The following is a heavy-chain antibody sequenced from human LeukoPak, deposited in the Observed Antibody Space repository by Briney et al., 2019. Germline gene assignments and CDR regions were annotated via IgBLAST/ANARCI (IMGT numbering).Heavy chain of an antibody. J-gene: IGHJ4*02. CDR1: GFTFGSFG. V-gene: IGHV3-30*04. CDR3: ARDVMAVAGTLGFDC. D-gene: IGHD6-19*01. CDR2: IAYGSDE. Sequence: GGSLRLSCVAYGFTFGSFGMHWVRQAPGKGLDWVAVIAYGSDENYADSVKGRFTISRDNFKNTLYLQMNSLGPEDTAMYYCARDVMAVAGTLGFDCWGQGALVTVST.